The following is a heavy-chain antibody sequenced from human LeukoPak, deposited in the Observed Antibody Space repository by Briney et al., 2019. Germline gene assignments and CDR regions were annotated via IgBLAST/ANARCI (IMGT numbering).Heavy chain of an antibody. CDR2: IYWDDDE. D-gene: IGHD4-11*01. V-gene: IGHV2-5*02. Sequence: SGPTLVKPTQTLTLTCTFSGFSLTTSGVGVGCIRQPPGKALEWLALIYWDDDERYSPSLKSRLTITKDTSKNQVVLTITNMDPVDTATYYCAHITTVTCAGYWGQGTLVTVSS. CDR1: GFSLTTSGVG. CDR3: AHITTVTCAGY. J-gene: IGHJ4*02.